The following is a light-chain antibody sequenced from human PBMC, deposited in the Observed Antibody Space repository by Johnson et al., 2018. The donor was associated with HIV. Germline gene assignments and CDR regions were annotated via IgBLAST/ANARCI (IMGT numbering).Light chain of an antibody. CDR1: SSNIGNNY. J-gene: IGLJ1*01. CDR2: ETN. Sequence: QSVLTQPPSVSAAPGQKVTISCSGRSSNIGNNYVSWYQQLPGTAPKLLIYETNKRPSGIPDRFSGSKSGTSATLGITGLQTGDEADYYCGTWDSSLSAGDVFGTGTKVTVL. CDR3: GTWDSSLSAGDV. V-gene: IGLV1-51*02.